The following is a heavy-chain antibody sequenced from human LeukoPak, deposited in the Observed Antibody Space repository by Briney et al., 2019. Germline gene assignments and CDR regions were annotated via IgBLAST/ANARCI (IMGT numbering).Heavy chain of an antibody. CDR1: GFTSSSYS. CDR3: ARDLSGDYYDSSGYYWFDY. CDR2: ISSSSSYI. J-gene: IGHJ4*02. D-gene: IGHD3-22*01. Sequence: PGGSLRLSCAASGFTSSSYSMNWVRQAPGKGLEWVSSISSSSSYIYYADSVKGRFTISRDNAKNSLYLQMNSLRAEDTAVYYCARDLSGDYYDSSGYYWFDYWGQGTLVTVSS. V-gene: IGHV3-21*01.